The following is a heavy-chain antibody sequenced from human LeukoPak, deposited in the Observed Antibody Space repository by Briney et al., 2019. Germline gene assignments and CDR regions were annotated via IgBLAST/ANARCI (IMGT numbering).Heavy chain of an antibody. CDR2: IYDSGST. CDR1: GGSLCCFY. J-gene: IGHJ4*02. D-gene: IGHD5-18*01. Sequence: SETLSLTCTVSGGSLCCFYWSGPRPPPGEGLEGIGYIYDSGSTNYNPSLKSRVTISVDTSKNQFSLKLSSVTAADTAVYYCARASAMLQYYFDYWGQGTLVTVSS. V-gene: IGHV4-59*01. CDR3: ARASAMLQYYFDY.